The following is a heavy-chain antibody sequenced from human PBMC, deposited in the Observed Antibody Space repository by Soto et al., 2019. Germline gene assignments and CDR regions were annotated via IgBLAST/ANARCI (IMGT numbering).Heavy chain of an antibody. J-gene: IGHJ4*02. D-gene: IGHD3-9*01. CDR3: ARRGTGYYFDD. V-gene: IGHV6-1*01. CDR2: TYYRSKWYN. Sequence: SQTLSLTCDISGDSVSSNSVAWNWIRQSPSRGLEWLGRTYYRSKWYNDYAVSVKSRITINPDTSKNQFSLQLNFVSPEDTAVYYCARRGTGYYFDDWGQGTLVTVSS. CDR1: GDSVSSNSVA.